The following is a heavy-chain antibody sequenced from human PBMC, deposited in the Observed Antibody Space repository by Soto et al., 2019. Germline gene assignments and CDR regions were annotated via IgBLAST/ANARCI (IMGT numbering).Heavy chain of an antibody. CDR3: ARDYVPSHGMDV. CDR1: GGTFSSYA. CDR2: IIPIFGTA. V-gene: IGHV1-69*01. D-gene: IGHD3-16*01. J-gene: IGHJ6*02. Sequence: KVSCKTSGGTFSSYAISWVRQAPGQGLEWMGGIIPIFGTANYAQKFQGRVTITADESTSTAYMELSSLRSEDTAVYYCARDYVPSHGMDVWGQGTTVTVSS.